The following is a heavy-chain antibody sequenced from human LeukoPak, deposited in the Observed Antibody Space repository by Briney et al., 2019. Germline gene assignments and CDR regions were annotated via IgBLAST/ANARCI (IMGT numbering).Heavy chain of an antibody. CDR2: IKQDGSEK. CDR1: GFTFSSYW. CDR3: ARDHYYDSSGYRGADAFDI. D-gene: IGHD3-22*01. Sequence: GGSLRLSCAASGFTFSSYWMSWVRQAPGKGLEWVANIKQDGSEKYYVDSVKGRFTISRDNAKNSLYLQMNSLRAEDTAVYYCARDHYYDSSGYRGADAFDIWGQGTMVTVSS. J-gene: IGHJ3*02. V-gene: IGHV3-7*01.